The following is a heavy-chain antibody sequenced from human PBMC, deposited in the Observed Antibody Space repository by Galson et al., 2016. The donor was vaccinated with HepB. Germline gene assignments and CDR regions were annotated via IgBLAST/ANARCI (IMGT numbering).Heavy chain of an antibody. CDR1: GGSISSGGYY. D-gene: IGHD6-19*01. CDR2: IYYSGSS. Sequence: LSLTCTVSGGSISSGGYYWSWIRQHPEKGLEWIGYIYYSGSSYYNPSLRSRVTMSVHTSKNQFSLKLSSVTAADTAVYYCARAHSRSGWYEGLFDIWGQGTMVTVSS. V-gene: IGHV4-31*03. J-gene: IGHJ3*02. CDR3: ARAHSRSGWYEGLFDI.